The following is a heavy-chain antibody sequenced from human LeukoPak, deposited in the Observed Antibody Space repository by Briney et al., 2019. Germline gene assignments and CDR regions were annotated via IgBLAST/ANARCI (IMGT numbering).Heavy chain of an antibody. V-gene: IGHV3-30*02. CDR3: AKEADYYDSSGDSGEYFQH. Sequence: GGSLRLSXAASGFTFSSYGMHWVRQAPGKGLEWLAFIRYDGSNKYYADSVKGRFTISRDNSKNTLYLQMNSLRAEDTAVYYCAKEADYYDSSGDSGEYFQHWGQGTLVTVSS. CDR2: IRYDGSNK. CDR1: GFTFSSYG. J-gene: IGHJ1*01. D-gene: IGHD3-22*01.